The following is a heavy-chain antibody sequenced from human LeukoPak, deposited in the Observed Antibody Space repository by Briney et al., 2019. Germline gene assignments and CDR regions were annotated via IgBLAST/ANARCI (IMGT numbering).Heavy chain of an antibody. Sequence: TGGSLRLSCAASGFTFSSYAMHWVRQAPGKGLEWVAVISYDGSNKYYADSVKGRFTISRDNSKNTLYLQMNSLRAEDTAVYYCARYRSSGGVVVPAALDYWGQGTLVTVSS. CDR2: ISYDGSNK. D-gene: IGHD2-2*01. CDR3: ARYRSSGGVVVPAALDY. J-gene: IGHJ4*02. V-gene: IGHV3-30*04. CDR1: GFTFSSYA.